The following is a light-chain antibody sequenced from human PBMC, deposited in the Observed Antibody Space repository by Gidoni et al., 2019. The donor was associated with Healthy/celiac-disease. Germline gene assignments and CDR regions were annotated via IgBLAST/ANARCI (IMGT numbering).Light chain of an antibody. CDR3: QQYDNLPPRLT. CDR1: QDISNY. J-gene: IGKJ4*01. CDR2: DAS. V-gene: IGKV1-33*01. Sequence: DIQMTQSPSSLSASVGDRVTITCQASQDISNYLNWYQQKPGKAPKLLIYDASNLETGVPSRDSGSGSGTDFTFTISSLQPEDIATYYCQQYDNLPPRLTFGGXTKVEIK.